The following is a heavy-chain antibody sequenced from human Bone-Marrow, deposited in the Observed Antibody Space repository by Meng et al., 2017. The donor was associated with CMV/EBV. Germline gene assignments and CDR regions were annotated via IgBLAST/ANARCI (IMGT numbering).Heavy chain of an antibody. CDR3: ARDFLLPIAILDY. D-gene: IGHD2-21*01. Sequence: SETLSLTCTVSGGSISSTTYYWGWIRQPPGKGLEWIGSIYYSGSTYYNPSLKSRVTISLDTSKNKFSLKVTSVTAADTAVYYCARDFLLPIAILDYWGQGPLVTGSS. V-gene: IGHV4-39*07. J-gene: IGHJ4*02. CDR2: IYYSGST. CDR1: GGSISSTTYY.